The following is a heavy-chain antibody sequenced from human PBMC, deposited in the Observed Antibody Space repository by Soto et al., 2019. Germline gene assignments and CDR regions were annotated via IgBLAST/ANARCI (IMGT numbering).Heavy chain of an antibody. V-gene: IGHV4-39*01. CDR3: ARHVGSSSSSIYYGMDV. D-gene: IGHD6-6*01. J-gene: IGHJ6*02. CDR2: IYYSGST. CDR1: GGTIRSSSYY. Sequence: PEKLPHTYSVSGGTIRSSSYYGCWIHQPTGKGLEWIGSIYYSGSTYYNPSLKSRVTISVDTSKNQFSLKLSSVTAADTAVYYCARHVGSSSSSIYYGMDVWCQWSTIT.